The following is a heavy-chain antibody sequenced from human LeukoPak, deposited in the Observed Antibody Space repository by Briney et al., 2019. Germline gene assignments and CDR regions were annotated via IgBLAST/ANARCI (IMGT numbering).Heavy chain of an antibody. D-gene: IGHD4-11*01. Sequence: SETLSLTCTVSGCTISDYYWSWIRQPAGKGLGWIGRFYTSGSTNYNPSLKSRVTMSVDTSKNQFSLRLSSVTAADTAVYYCARERDYSNAYVMDVWGQGTTVTVSS. CDR1: GCTISDYY. J-gene: IGHJ6*02. CDR3: ARERDYSNAYVMDV. V-gene: IGHV4-4*07. CDR2: FYTSGST.